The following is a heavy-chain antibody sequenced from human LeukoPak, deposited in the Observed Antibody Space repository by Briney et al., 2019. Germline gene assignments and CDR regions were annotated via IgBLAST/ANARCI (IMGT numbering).Heavy chain of an antibody. J-gene: IGHJ4*02. CDR2: ISGGGVGT. CDR3: AKKRNFCTTANCYFRDYFDY. CDR1: GFTFSSYA. V-gene: IGHV3-23*01. D-gene: IGHD2-21*02. Sequence: GGSLRLSCVASGFTFSSYAMSWVRQAPGKGLECVSAISGGGVGTYYTDYVKGRFPIYRDNSKNTLHLQMSSLRTEDTAVYYCAKKRNFCTTANCYFRDYFDYWGQGTLVIVSS.